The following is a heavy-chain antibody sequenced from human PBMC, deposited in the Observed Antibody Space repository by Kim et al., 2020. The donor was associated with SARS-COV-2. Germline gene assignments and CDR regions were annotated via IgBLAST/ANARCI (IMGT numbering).Heavy chain of an antibody. V-gene: IGHV3-21*01. CDR2: ISSSSSYI. CDR3: ARDAGDDSSGYYGDY. D-gene: IGHD3-22*01. CDR1: GFTFSSYS. J-gene: IGHJ4*02. Sequence: GGSLRLSCAASGFTFSSYSMNWVRQAPGKGLEWVSSISSSSSYIYYADSVKGRFTISRDNAKNSLYLQMNSLRAEDTAVYYCARDAGDDSSGYYGDYWGQGTLVTVSS.